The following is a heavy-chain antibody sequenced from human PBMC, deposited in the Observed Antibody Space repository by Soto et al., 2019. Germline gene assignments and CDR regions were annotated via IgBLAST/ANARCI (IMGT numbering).Heavy chain of an antibody. J-gene: IGHJ4*02. V-gene: IGHV3-74*01. Sequence: GGSLRLSCAASGFTFSISWMHWVRQVPGKGLEWVSRITSDGSETIYADSVKDRFTISRDNAESTVYLQMNSLRAEDTAVYYCAKNVDIVATPGDYWGQGTLVTVSS. CDR2: ITSDGSET. CDR3: AKNVDIVATPGDY. CDR1: GFTFSISW. D-gene: IGHD5-12*01.